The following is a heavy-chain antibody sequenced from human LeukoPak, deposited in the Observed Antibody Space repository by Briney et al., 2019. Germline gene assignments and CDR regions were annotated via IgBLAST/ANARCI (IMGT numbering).Heavy chain of an antibody. CDR2: IYYSGST. V-gene: IGHV4-59*01. CDR3: ARAYNMITSFFDY. D-gene: IGHD3-16*01. Sequence: SETLSLTCTVSGGSISSYYCSWIRQPPGKGLEWIGYIYYSGSTNYNPSLKSRVTISVDTSKNQFSLKLSSVTAADTAVYYCARAYNMITSFFDYWGQGTLVTVSS. CDR1: GGSISSYY. J-gene: IGHJ4*02.